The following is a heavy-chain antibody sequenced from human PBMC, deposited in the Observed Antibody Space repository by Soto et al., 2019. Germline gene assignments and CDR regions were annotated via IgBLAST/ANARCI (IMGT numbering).Heavy chain of an antibody. CDR2: INHSGST. CDR3: ASVDSGDNVDY. V-gene: IGHV4-34*01. Sequence: SETLSLTCAVHGGSFSGYYWSWIRQPPGKGLEWIGEINHSGSTNNNPSLKSRLNISVDTSKTQFSLKLSSVTAADTAVYYCASVDSGDNVDYWGQGTLVTVSS. CDR1: GGSFSGYY. D-gene: IGHD4-17*01. J-gene: IGHJ4*02.